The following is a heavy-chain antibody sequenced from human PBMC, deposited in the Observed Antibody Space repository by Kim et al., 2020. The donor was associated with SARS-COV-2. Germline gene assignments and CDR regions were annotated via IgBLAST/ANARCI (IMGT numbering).Heavy chain of an antibody. Sequence: ASVKVSCKASGYTFTSYYMHWVRQAPGLGLEWMGIINPSGGSTSYAQKFQGRVTMTRDTSTSTVYMELSSLRSEDTAVYYCARALPYIVVVPASRGRNWFDPWGQGTLVTVSS. V-gene: IGHV1-46*01. CDR2: INPSGGST. CDR3: ARALPYIVVVPASRGRNWFDP. CDR1: GYTFTSYY. J-gene: IGHJ5*02. D-gene: IGHD2-2*01.